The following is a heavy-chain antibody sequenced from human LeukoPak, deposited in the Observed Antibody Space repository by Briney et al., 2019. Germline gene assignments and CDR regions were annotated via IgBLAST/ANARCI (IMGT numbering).Heavy chain of an antibody. Sequence: SETLSLTCTVSGGSISSYYWSWIRQPPGKGLEWIGYIYYSGSTNYNPSLKSRVTISVDTSKNQFSLKLSSVTAADTAVYYYARHEGGRQWLLKVLFAFDIWGQGTMVTVSS. CDR2: IYYSGST. D-gene: IGHD3-22*01. CDR1: GGSISSYY. CDR3: ARHEGGRQWLLKVLFAFDI. V-gene: IGHV4-59*08. J-gene: IGHJ3*02.